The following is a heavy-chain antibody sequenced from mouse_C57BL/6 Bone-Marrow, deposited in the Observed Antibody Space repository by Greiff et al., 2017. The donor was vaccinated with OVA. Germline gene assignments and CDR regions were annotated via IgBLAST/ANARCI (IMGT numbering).Heavy chain of an antibody. CDR2: IYPGSGST. CDR1: GYTFTSYW. CDR3: ARSYSNYPVYAMDY. D-gene: IGHD2-5*01. V-gene: IGHV1-55*01. Sequence: QVQLQQSGAELVKPGASVKMSCKASGYTFTSYWITWVKQRPGQGLEWIGDIYPGSGSTNYNEKFKSKATLTVDTSSSTAYMQLSSLTSEDSAVYYCARSYSNYPVYAMDYWGQGTSVTVSS. J-gene: IGHJ4*01.